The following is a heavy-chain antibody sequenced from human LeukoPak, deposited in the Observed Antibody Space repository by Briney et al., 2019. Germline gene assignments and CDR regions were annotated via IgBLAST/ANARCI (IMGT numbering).Heavy chain of an antibody. Sequence: SETLSLTCTVSGGSISSYYWSWIRQPAGKGLEWIGRIYTSGSTNYNPSLKSRVTMSVDTSKNQFSLKLSSVTAADTAVYYCARENLCGYEPRIDYWGQGTLVTVSS. CDR1: GGSISSYY. CDR3: ARENLCGYEPRIDY. D-gene: IGHD5-12*01. CDR2: IYTSGST. J-gene: IGHJ4*02. V-gene: IGHV4-4*07.